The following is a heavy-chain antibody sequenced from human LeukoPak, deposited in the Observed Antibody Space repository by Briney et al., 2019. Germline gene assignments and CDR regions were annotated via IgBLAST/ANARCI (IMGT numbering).Heavy chain of an antibody. CDR1: RGSLSSGNYY. V-gene: IGHV4-39*07. J-gene: IGHJ4*02. CDR3: AREWGDYWSGFMSYFFDY. Sequence: SQTLSLTCTVSRGSLSSGNYYWGWRRQPPGRGLEWFGRISHSGSTYYNASLKSRVTRSVHTSQNQFSLKLSSVTAADTAVCYCAREWGDYWSGFMSYFFDYWGQGTLVTVSS. CDR2: ISHSGST. D-gene: IGHD3-3*01.